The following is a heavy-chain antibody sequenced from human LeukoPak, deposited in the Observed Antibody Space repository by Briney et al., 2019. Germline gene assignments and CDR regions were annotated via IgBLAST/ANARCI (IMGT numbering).Heavy chain of an antibody. CDR2: INHSGST. J-gene: IGHJ4*02. V-gene: IGHV4-34*01. Sequence: PSETLSLTCAVYGGSFSGYYWSWIRQPPGKGLEWIGEINHSGSTNYNPSLKSRVTISVDTSKNQFSLKLSSVTAADTAVYYCARRGPKRYYYDSSGYYFYWGQGTLVTVSS. CDR3: ARRGPKRYYYDSSGYYFY. CDR1: GGSFSGYY. D-gene: IGHD3-22*01.